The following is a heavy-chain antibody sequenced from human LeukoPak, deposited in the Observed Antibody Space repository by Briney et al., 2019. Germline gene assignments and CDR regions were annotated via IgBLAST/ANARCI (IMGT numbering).Heavy chain of an antibody. J-gene: IGHJ4*02. D-gene: IGHD4-17*01. Sequence: GRSLRLSCAASGFTFSNYDMHWVRQAPGKGLEWVSAFHTDGDTYYLDSVKGRFTISREDAKNSLYLQMNTLRAGDTAVYYCARGSGPGVTTIDSWGQGTLVIVSS. CDR2: FHTDGDT. CDR3: ARGSGPGVTTIDS. CDR1: GFTFSNYD. V-gene: IGHV3-13*01.